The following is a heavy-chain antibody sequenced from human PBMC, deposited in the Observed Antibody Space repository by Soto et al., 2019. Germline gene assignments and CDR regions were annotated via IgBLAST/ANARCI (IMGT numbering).Heavy chain of an antibody. D-gene: IGHD3-9*01. V-gene: IGHV4-39*01. J-gene: IGHJ4*02. CDR1: GGSICSGGYS. CDR2: IYSGGST. Sequence: SETLSLTCAVSGGSICSGGYSWGWIRQPPGKGLEYIGSIYSGGSTYYNPSLKSRVTLSVDATQNQFSLRLTSVTAADTAVYYCARRHSATWLFDYWGLGTLVTVSS. CDR3: ARRHSATWLFDY.